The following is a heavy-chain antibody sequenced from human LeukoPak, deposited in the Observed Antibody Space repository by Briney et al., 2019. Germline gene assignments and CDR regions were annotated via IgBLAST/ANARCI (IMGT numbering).Heavy chain of an antibody. Sequence: ASVKVSRKASGYTFTSYGIYWVRQAPGQGLEWVGWISAYDGNTNYAQTLHGRLTITTDTSTSTAYMELRSLRSDDTAVYYCARDGGYYYDSSGLKNLDYWGQGTLVTVSS. CDR3: ARDGGYYYDSSGLKNLDY. CDR2: ISAYDGNT. V-gene: IGHV1-18*01. CDR1: GYTFTSYG. J-gene: IGHJ4*02. D-gene: IGHD3-22*01.